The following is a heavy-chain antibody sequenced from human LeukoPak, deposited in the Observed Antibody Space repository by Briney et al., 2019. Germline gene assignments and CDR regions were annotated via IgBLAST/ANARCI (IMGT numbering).Heavy chain of an antibody. Sequence: GGSLRLSCAASGFTFSSYWMSWVRQAPGKGLEWVANIKQDGSEKYYVDSVKGRFTISRDNAKNSLYLQMNSLRAEDTAVYYCARVHCSSTSCYAEKKNFDYWGQGTLVTVSS. CDR1: GFTFSSYW. V-gene: IGHV3-7*01. D-gene: IGHD2-2*01. J-gene: IGHJ4*02. CDR3: ARVHCSSTSCYAEKKNFDY. CDR2: IKQDGSEK.